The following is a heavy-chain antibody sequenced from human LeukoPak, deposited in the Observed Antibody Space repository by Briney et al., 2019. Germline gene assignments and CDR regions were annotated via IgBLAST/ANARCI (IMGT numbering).Heavy chain of an antibody. J-gene: IGHJ6*02. D-gene: IGHD5-18*01. CDR2: IIPILGIA. CDR3: ARDLLRTAMVDYYYYGMDV. Sequence: SVKVSCKASGGTFSSYAISWVRQAPGQGLEWMGRIIPILGIANYAQKFQGRVTITADKSTSTAYMELSSLRSEDTAVYYCARDLLRTAMVDYYYYGMDVWDQGTTVTVSS. V-gene: IGHV1-69*04. CDR1: GGTFSSYA.